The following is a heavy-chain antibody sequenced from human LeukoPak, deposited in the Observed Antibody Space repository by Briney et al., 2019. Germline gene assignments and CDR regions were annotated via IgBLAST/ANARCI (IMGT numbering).Heavy chain of an antibody. CDR1: GFTFSSYA. Sequence: PGGSLRLSCSASGFTFSSYATHWVRQAPGKGLEYVSAISSNGGSTYYADSVKGRFTISRDNSKNTLYLQMSSLGAEDTAVYYCVIDLYYGSGSYYPALDYWGQGTLVTVSS. V-gene: IGHV3-64D*06. CDR2: ISSNGGST. J-gene: IGHJ4*02. CDR3: VIDLYYGSGSYYPALDY. D-gene: IGHD3-10*01.